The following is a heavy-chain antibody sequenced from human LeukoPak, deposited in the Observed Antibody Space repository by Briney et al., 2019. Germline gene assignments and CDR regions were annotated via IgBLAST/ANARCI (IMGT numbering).Heavy chain of an antibody. CDR3: VRDLILVWTPGDDFDF. V-gene: IGHV3-74*01. Sequence: PGGSLRLSCAPSGFTFSGYWMHWVRQAPGKGLEWVSRINEDASIITYADSVKGRFINSRDNTKNSLYLQMNSLRAEDTAVYYCVRDLILVWTPGDDFDFWGKGTLVTVSS. D-gene: IGHD3-16*01. CDR1: GFTFSGYW. CDR2: INEDASII. J-gene: IGHJ4*02.